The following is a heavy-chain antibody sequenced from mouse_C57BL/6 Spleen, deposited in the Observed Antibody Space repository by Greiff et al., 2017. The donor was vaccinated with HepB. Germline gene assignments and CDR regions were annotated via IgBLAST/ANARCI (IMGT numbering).Heavy chain of an antibody. Sequence: EVQLVESGPGLVKPSQSLSLTCSVTGYSITSGYYWNWIRQFPGNKLEWMGYISYDGSNNYNPTLKNRISITRDTSKNQFFLKLNSVTTEDTATYYCARRRVRDYDYAMDYWGQGTSVTVSS. V-gene: IGHV3-6*01. J-gene: IGHJ4*01. CDR3: ARRRVRDYDYAMDY. CDR1: GYSITSGYY. D-gene: IGHD2-4*01. CDR2: ISYDGSN.